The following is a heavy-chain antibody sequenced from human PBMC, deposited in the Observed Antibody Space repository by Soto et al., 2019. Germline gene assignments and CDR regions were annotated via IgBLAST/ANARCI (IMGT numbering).Heavy chain of an antibody. J-gene: IGHJ6*02. CDR1: GYSISSSNW. CDR2: IYYSGST. Sequence: PSETLSLTCAVSGYSISSSNWWGWIRQPPGKGLEWIGYIYYSGSTYYNPSLLSRVTISVDTSKNEFSLRLSSVTAADTAVYYCARLNGYRVSTNCHGYYGMDVWGQGTTVTVSS. D-gene: IGHD2-2*03. V-gene: IGHV4-28*01. CDR3: ARLNGYRVSTNCHGYYGMDV.